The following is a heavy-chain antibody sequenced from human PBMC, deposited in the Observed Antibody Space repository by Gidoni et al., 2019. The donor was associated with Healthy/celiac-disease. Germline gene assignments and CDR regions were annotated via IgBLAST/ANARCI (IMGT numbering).Heavy chain of an antibody. Sequence: EVQLVESGGGLVQPGGSLRLSCAASGVTSRTSAMHWVRQAPGKGLEYVSAIRSNGGSTYYANSVKGRFTISRDNSKNALYLQMGSLRAEDMAVYYCARSYYYDSSGYYFGSFDYWGQGTLVTVSS. D-gene: IGHD3-22*01. CDR1: GVTSRTSA. J-gene: IGHJ4*02. V-gene: IGHV3-64*01. CDR2: IRSNGGST. CDR3: ARSYYYDSSGYYFGSFDY.